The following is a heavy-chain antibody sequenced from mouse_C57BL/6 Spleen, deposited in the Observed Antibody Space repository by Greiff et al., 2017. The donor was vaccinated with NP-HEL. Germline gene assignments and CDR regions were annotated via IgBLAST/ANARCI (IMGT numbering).Heavy chain of an antibody. V-gene: IGHV7-1*01. J-gene: IGHJ4*01. Sequence: EVQVVESGGGLVQSGRSLRLSCATSGFTFSDFYMEWVRQAPGKGLEWIAASRNKANDYTTEYSASVKGRFIVSRDTSQSILYLQMNALRAEDTAIYYCARDAPLYYDYEGGAMDYWGQGTSVTVSS. CDR2: SRNKANDYTT. CDR1: GFTFSDFY. CDR3: ARDAPLYYDYEGGAMDY. D-gene: IGHD2-4*01.